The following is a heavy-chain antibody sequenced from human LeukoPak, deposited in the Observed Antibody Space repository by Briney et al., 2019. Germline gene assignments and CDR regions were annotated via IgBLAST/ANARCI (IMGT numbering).Heavy chain of an antibody. CDR2: IYYSGST. D-gene: IGHD6-19*01. J-gene: IGHJ3*02. CDR3: ARRDNSGWDHAFDI. V-gene: IGHV4-59*08. Sequence: SETLSLTCTVSGASISSYYWSWIRQPPGKGLEWIGYIYYSGSTNYNPSLKSRVTISVDTSKNQFSLKLSSVTAADTAVYYCARRDNSGWDHAFDIWGQGTMVTVSS. CDR1: GASISSYY.